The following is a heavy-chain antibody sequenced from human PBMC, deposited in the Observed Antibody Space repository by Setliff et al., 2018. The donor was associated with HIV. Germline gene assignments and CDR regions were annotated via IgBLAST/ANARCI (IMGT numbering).Heavy chain of an antibody. V-gene: IGHV4-39*07. CDR2: MYSSGTT. CDR3: ARVSSSYYFLGAFDS. Sequence: SETLSLTCTVSGASLSRSTYYWGWIRQPPGKGLEWIGTMYSSGTTNYNPSLKSRVTISVDTSKNQFSLKLSSATATDTALYYCARVSSSYYFLGAFDSWGQGTLVTAPQ. D-gene: IGHD6-13*01. CDR1: GASLSRSTYY. J-gene: IGHJ4*02.